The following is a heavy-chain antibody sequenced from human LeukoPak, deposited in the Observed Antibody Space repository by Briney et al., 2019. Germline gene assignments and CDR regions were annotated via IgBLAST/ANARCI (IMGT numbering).Heavy chain of an antibody. CDR3: ARDREGATIFDY. CDR2: IYSSGST. D-gene: IGHD1-26*01. Sequence: SETLSLICTVSGGSISSYYWSWIRQPAGKGLEWLGRIYSSGSTSYNPSLRSRVTMSVDMSKNQFSLKLSSVTAADTAVYYCARDREGATIFDYWGQGTLVTVSS. J-gene: IGHJ4*02. CDR1: GGSISSYY. V-gene: IGHV4-4*07.